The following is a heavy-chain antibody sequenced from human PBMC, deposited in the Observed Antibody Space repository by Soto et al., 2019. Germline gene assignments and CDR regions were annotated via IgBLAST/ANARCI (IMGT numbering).Heavy chain of an antibody. D-gene: IGHD3-22*01. CDR3: ARCFYDSRGYSSPFDY. J-gene: IGHJ4*02. V-gene: IGHV4-4*02. CDR1: GGSISSSNW. CDR2: ISYTGST. Sequence: SETLSLTCAVSGGSISSSNWWSWVRQPPGKGLEWIGYISYTGSTNYNPSLRSRVTMSLDTSKNQFSLNLISVTAADTAVYFCARCFYDSRGYSSPFDYWAQRIAVTVSS.